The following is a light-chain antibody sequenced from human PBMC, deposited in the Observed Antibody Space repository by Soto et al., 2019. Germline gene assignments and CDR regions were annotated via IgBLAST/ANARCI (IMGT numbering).Light chain of an antibody. CDR3: QQYGRSPWT. J-gene: IGKJ1*01. Sequence: EIVLTQSPGTLSLSPGERVTLSCSASQSVSSSYLAWYQQKPGQAPRLLFYGASSRATGIPDRFSGSGSGTDFILTISRLEPDDFAVYYCQQYGRSPWTFGQGTKVDIK. CDR2: GAS. CDR1: QSVSSSY. V-gene: IGKV3-20*01.